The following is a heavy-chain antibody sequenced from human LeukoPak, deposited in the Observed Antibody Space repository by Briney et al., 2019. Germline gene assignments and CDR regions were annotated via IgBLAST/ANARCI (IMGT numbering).Heavy chain of an antibody. CDR3: AKEFMVRGVLFDY. CDR1: GFTFSSYA. D-gene: IGHD3-10*01. V-gene: IGHV3-23*01. CDR2: ISGSGGST. Sequence: GGSLRLSCAASGFTFSSYAMTWVRQAPGKGLEWVSAISGSGGSTYYADSVKGRFTIPRDNSKNTLYLQMNSLRAEDTAVYYCAKEFMVRGVLFDYWGQGTLVTVSS. J-gene: IGHJ4*02.